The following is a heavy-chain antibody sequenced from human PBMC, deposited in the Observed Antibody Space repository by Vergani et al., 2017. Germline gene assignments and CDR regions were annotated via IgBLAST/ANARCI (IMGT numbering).Heavy chain of an antibody. CDR2: SIPIFGTA. V-gene: IGHV1-69*12. J-gene: IGHJ5*02. D-gene: IGHD3-22*01. CDR1: GGTFSSYA. CDR3: ARDTHYYYDSTPGWFDP. Sequence: QVQLVQSGAEVKKPGSSVKVSCKASGGTFSSYAISWVRQAPGQGLEWMGGSIPIFGTANYAQKFQGRVTITADESTSTAYMELSSLRSEDTAVYYCARDTHYYYDSTPGWFDPWGQGTLVTVSS.